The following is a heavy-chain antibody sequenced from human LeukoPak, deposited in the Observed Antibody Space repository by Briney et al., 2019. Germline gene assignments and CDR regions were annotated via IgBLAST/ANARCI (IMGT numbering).Heavy chain of an antibody. CDR2: IIPIFGTA. CDR1: GGTFSSYA. D-gene: IGHD5-24*01. CDR3: ARAVGYNKNFQH. J-gene: IGHJ1*01. Sequence: SVKVSCKASGGTFSSYAISWVRQAPGQGLEWMGGIIPIFGTANYAQKFQGRVTITADESTSTAYMELSSLRSEDTAVYHCARAVGYNKNFQHWCQGTLVTVSS. V-gene: IGHV1-69*13.